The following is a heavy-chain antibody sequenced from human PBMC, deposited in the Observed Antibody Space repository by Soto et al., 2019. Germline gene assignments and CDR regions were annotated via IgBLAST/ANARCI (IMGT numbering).Heavy chain of an antibody. Sequence: GESLKISCKGSGYSFTTYWIGWVRQMPRKGLECMGIIYPGDSETRCSPSFQGQVTISADKSINTAYVQWSSLKASDSAMYYCARTYYSDYDYFFDNWGQGTLVTVSS. V-gene: IGHV5-51*01. D-gene: IGHD4-17*01. J-gene: IGHJ4*02. CDR3: ARTYYSDYDYFFDN. CDR2: IYPGDSET. CDR1: GYSFTTYW.